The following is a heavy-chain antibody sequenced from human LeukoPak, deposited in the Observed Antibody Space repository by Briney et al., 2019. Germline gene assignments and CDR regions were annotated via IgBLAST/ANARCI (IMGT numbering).Heavy chain of an antibody. CDR3: ARDGNFDY. Sequence: ASVKVSCTASGYTFIVHYMHWVRQAPGQGLEWMGWINPDSGGTNYAQKFQGRVTMTRDTSISTAYMELTRLTSDDTAVYYCARDGNFDYWGQGTLVAVSS. J-gene: IGHJ4*02. CDR1: GYTFIVHY. CDR2: INPDSGGT. V-gene: IGHV1-2*02.